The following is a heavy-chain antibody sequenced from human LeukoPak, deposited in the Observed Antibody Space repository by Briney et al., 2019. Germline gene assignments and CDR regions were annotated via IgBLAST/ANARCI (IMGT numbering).Heavy chain of an antibody. D-gene: IGHD6-13*01. V-gene: IGHV1-2*02. J-gene: IGHJ4*02. CDR2: INPNSGGT. CDR1: GYTFTGYY. CDR3: ARRIAAAGTGPYYFDY. Sequence: GASVKVSCKASGYTFTGYYMHWVRQAPGQGLEWMGWINPNSGGTNYAQKFQGRVTMTRDTSISTAYMELSRLRSDDTAVYYCARRIAAAGTGPYYFDYWGQGTLVTVSS.